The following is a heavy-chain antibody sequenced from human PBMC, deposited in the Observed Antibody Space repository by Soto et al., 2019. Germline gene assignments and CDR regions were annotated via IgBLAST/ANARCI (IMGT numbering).Heavy chain of an antibody. Sequence: QVQLVQSGAEVRKPGASVKVSCKASGYTFNRHYIQWVRQAPGQGLEWMGMIDPSGGDTNYAKKFQGRVTLTSDTSTSTVYMELSSLRAEDTAVYYCAKRRGVGLTRSSFDYWGPGTLVIVSS. CDR2: IDPSGGDT. D-gene: IGHD1-26*01. V-gene: IGHV1-46*02. CDR3: AKRRGVGLTRSSFDY. CDR1: GYTFNRHY. J-gene: IGHJ4*02.